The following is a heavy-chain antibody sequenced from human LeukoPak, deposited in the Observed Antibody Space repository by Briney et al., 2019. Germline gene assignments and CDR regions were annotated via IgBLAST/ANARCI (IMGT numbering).Heavy chain of an antibody. CDR2: IYYSGST. J-gene: IGHJ6*02. CDR1: GGSISSGGYY. CDR3: ARAYGSGSPSADV. D-gene: IGHD3-10*01. Sequence: SQTLSLTCTVSGGSISSGGYYWSWIRQHPGKGLEWIGYIYYSGSTYYNPSLRSRVTISVDTSKNQFSLKLSSVTAADTAVYYCARAYGSGSPSADVWGQGTTVTVSS. V-gene: IGHV4-31*03.